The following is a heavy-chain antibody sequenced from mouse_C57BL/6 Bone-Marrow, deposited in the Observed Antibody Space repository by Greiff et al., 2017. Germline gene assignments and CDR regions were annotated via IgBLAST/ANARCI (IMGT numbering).Heavy chain of an antibody. V-gene: IGHV1-61*01. CDR3: ARYGNYPYWYFDV. J-gene: IGHJ1*03. CDR1: GYTFTSYW. Sequence: VQLQQSGAELVRPGSSVKLSCKASGYTFTSYWMDWVKQRPGQGLEWIGNIYPSASETHYTQKFQDKATLTVDKSSHTAYMQLSSLTSEDSAIYDCARYGNYPYWYFDVWGTGTTVTVSS. CDR2: IYPSASET. D-gene: IGHD2-1*01.